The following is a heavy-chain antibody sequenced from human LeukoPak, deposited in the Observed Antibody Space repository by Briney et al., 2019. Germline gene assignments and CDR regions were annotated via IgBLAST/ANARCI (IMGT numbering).Heavy chain of an antibody. CDR3: AKGLDIVATIGDY. V-gene: IGHV3-66*01. D-gene: IGHD5-12*01. Sequence: PGGSLRLSCAASGFTVSSNYMSWVRQAPGKGLEWVSVIYSGGSTYYADSVKGRFTISRDNSKNTLYLQMNSLRAEDTAVYYCAKGLDIVATIGDYWGQGTLVTVSS. CDR2: IYSGGST. J-gene: IGHJ4*02. CDR1: GFTVSSNY.